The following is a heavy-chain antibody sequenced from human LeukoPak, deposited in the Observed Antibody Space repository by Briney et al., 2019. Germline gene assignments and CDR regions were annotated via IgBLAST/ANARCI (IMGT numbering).Heavy chain of an antibody. CDR1: GFTLRSNA. J-gene: IGHJ5*02. V-gene: IGHV3-23*01. D-gene: IGHD3-22*01. CDR2: ISGGGGST. Sequence: GGPLKLSCAAPGFTLRSNAMSWVRQAQGKGLEGASAISGGGGSTYYADSVKGRFTISRDNSKNTLYLQMNSLRAEDTAVYYCAKLTRPQHYYDSSGYSTWGQGTLVTVSS. CDR3: AKLTRPQHYYDSSGYST.